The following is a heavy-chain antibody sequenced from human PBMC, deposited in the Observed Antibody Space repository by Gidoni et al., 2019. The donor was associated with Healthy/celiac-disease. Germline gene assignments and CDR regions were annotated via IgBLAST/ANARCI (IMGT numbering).Heavy chain of an antibody. CDR2: ISWNSGSI. J-gene: IGHJ5*02. Sequence: EVQLVESGGGLVQPGRSLCLSCAASGFTFDDYAMHWVRQAPGKGMECVSGISWNSGSIGYADSVKGRFTISRDNAKNSLYLQMNSLRAEDTALYYCAKGDGYYDSSGTPGGWFDPWGQGTLVTVSS. D-gene: IGHD3-22*01. V-gene: IGHV3-9*01. CDR1: GFTFDDYA. CDR3: AKGDGYYDSSGTPGGWFDP.